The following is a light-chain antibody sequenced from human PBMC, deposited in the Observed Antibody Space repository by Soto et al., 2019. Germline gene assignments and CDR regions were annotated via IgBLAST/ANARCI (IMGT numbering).Light chain of an antibody. Sequence: DIVLTQTPLSSPVTLGQPASISCRSSQSLVHSDGNTYLNWLQQRPGQPPRLLIYEVSNRFSGVPDRFNGRGAGTDFTLEIGRMEAEDVGVYYCMQTTQFPLAFGGGTKVDIK. V-gene: IGKV2-24*01. CDR3: MQTTQFPLA. J-gene: IGKJ4*01. CDR1: QSLVHSDGNTY. CDR2: EVS.